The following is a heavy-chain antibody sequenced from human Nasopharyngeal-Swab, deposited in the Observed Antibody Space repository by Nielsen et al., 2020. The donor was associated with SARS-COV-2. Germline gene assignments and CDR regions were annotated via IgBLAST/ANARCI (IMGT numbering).Heavy chain of an antibody. CDR2: IYYSGST. J-gene: IGHJ4*02. CDR3: ARLDVSAAGRDY. Sequence: RQDAGKGLEWIGSIYYSGSTYYNPPLNRRGTITVDTSKNQLSRKLSSVTAADTAVYYCARLDVSAAGRDYWGQGTLVTVSS. V-gene: IGHV4-39*01. D-gene: IGHD6-13*01.